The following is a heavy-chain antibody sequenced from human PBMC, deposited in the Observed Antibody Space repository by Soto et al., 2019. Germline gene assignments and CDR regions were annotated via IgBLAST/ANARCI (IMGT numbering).Heavy chain of an antibody. CDR1: GGSFSGYY. CDR2: INHSGST. Sequence: SETLSLTCAVYGGSFSGYYWIWIRQPPGKGLEWIGEINHSGSTNYNPSLKSRVTISVDTSKNQFSLKLSPVTAADTAVYYCARGTVIRSYYGMDVWGQGTTVTVSS. V-gene: IGHV4-34*01. J-gene: IGHJ6*02. D-gene: IGHD4-4*01. CDR3: ARGTVIRSYYGMDV.